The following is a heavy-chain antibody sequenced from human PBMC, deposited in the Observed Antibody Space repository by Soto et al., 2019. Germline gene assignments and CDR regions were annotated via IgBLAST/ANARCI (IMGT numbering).Heavy chain of an antibody. Sequence: GGSLRLSCTASGFTFSNAWMNWVRQAQGKGLEWVGRIKSKTDGGTTDYAAPVKGRFTISRDDSKNTLYLQMNSLKTEDTAVYYCTTGVVTPEYYYYYGMDVWGQGTTVTVSS. D-gene: IGHD2-21*02. CDR3: TTGVVTPEYYYYYGMDV. J-gene: IGHJ6*02. V-gene: IGHV3-15*07. CDR1: GFTFSNAW. CDR2: IKSKTDGGTT.